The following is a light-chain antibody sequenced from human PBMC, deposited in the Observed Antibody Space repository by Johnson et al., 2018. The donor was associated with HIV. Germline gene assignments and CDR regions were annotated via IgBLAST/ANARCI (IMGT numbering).Light chain of an antibody. CDR1: SSNIGNNY. J-gene: IGLJ1*01. Sequence: QSVLTQPPSVSAAPGQKVTISCSGSSSNIGNNYVSWYQQLPGTAPKLLIYENNKRPSGIPDRFSGSKSGPSATLGITGLPTGDEADYYCGTWNSSLSVLYVFGTGTTVTVL. V-gene: IGLV1-51*02. CDR2: ENN. CDR3: GTWNSSLSVLYV.